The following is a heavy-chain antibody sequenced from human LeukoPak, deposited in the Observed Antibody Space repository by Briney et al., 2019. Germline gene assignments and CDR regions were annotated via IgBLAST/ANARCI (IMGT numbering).Heavy chain of an antibody. CDR2: ISGSGGST. CDR1: GFPFSSYA. V-gene: IGHV3-23*01. CDR3: AKSPVLRFLEWSY. Sequence: GSLRLSCAASGFPFSSYAMSWVRQAPGKGLEWVSAISGSGGSTYYADSVKGRFTISRDNSKNTLYLQMNSLRAEDTAVYYCAKSPVLRFLEWSYWGQGTLVTVSS. J-gene: IGHJ4*02. D-gene: IGHD3-3*01.